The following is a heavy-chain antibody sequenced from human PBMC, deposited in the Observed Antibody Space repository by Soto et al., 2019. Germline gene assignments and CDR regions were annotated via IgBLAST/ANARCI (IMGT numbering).Heavy chain of an antibody. V-gene: IGHV1-2*02. CDR3: ARGPGIAAAGRGNWFDP. Sequence: ASVKVSCKASGYTFTGYYMHWVRQAPGQGLEWMGWINPNSGGTNYAQKFQGRVTMTRDTSISTAYMEPSRLRSDDTAVYYCARGPGIAAAGRGNWFDPWGQGTLVTVSS. CDR1: GYTFTGYY. CDR2: INPNSGGT. J-gene: IGHJ5*02. D-gene: IGHD6-13*01.